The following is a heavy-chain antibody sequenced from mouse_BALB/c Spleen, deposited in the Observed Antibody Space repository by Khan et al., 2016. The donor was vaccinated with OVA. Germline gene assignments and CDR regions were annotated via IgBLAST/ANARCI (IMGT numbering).Heavy chain of an antibody. CDR2: ILPGSGSS. CDR3: ARVNYGSRDYFDY. CDR1: GYTFSGYW. D-gene: IGHD1-1*01. V-gene: IGHV1-9*01. Sequence: QIQLVQSGAELMKPGASVKISCKATGYTFSGYWLEWVKQRPGHGLEWIGEILPGSGSSNYNEKFKGKATFTADISSKTTYMQLSSLTSEDSAVYYCARVNYGSRDYFDYWGQGTTLTVSS. J-gene: IGHJ2*01.